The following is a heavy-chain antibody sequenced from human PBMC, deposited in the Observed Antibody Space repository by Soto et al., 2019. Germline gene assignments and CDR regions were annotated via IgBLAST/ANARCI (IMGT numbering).Heavy chain of an antibody. J-gene: IGHJ6*02. V-gene: IGHV4-61*01. Sequence: TLSLTCTVSGGSVSSGSYYWSWIRQPPGKGLEWIGYIYYSGSTNYNPSLKSRVTISVDTSKNQFSLKLSSVTAADTAVYYCARARAVWFGELLYYYGMDVWGQGTTVTVSS. D-gene: IGHD3-10*01. CDR1: GGSVSSGSYY. CDR2: IYYSGST. CDR3: ARARAVWFGELLYYYGMDV.